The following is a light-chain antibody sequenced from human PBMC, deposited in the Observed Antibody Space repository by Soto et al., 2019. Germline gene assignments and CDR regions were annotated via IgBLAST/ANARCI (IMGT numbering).Light chain of an antibody. CDR1: QSLSSN. J-gene: IGKJ4*01. Sequence: EIVMTQSPATLSVSPGERATLSCRASQSLSSNLAWYQQKPGQAPRLLIHGASTRATGIPVRFSGSGSGTEFSLTISSLQSEEFAVYYCQQYDNWPVTFGGGTKVEIK. CDR3: QQYDNWPVT. V-gene: IGKV3-15*01. CDR2: GAS.